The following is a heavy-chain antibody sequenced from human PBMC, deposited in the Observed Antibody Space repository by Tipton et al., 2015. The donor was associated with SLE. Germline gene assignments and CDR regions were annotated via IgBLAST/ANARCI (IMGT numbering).Heavy chain of an antibody. CDR3: ARHGREVAVGTVDS. CDR1: GGSISGYY. Sequence: TLSLTCTVSGGSISGYYWGWIRQSPGKGLAGIGSIYDSGGIFYNPSLNSRLTISVDTSNNHFSLNLSSVTAADTAVYYCARHGREVAVGTVDSWGQGILVTVSS. CDR2: IYDSGGI. J-gene: IGHJ4*02. V-gene: IGHV4-39*01. D-gene: IGHD6-19*01.